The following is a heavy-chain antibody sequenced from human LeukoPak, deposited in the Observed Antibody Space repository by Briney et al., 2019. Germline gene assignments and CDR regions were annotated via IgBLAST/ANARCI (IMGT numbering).Heavy chain of an antibody. CDR3: ARYSGYDYDLGWFDP. CDR1: GGSISSGGYS. V-gene: IGHV4-30-2*01. D-gene: IGHD5-12*01. Sequence: PSQTLSLTCTVSGGSISSGGYSWGWIRQPPGRGLEWIVYIYHNGSTYYNPSLKSRLTISVDRSKNQFSLKLSSVTAADTAVYYCARYSGYDYDLGWFDPWGQGTLVTVSS. CDR2: IYHNGST. J-gene: IGHJ5*02.